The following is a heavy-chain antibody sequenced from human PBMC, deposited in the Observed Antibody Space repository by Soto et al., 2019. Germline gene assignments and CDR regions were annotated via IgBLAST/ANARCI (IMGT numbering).Heavy chain of an antibody. V-gene: IGHV4-39*07. CDR1: GGSVSSSSYS. CDR2: IYSSENT. J-gene: IGHJ3*02. CDR3: ASKFGELLADAFDI. Sequence: SETLSLTCTVSGGSVSSSSYSWGWIRQSPGKGLEWIGTIYSSENTYYNPSLMSRVTISVDTSKNQFSLKLSSVTAADTAVYYCASKFGELLADAFDIWGQGTMVTVSS. D-gene: IGHD3-10*01.